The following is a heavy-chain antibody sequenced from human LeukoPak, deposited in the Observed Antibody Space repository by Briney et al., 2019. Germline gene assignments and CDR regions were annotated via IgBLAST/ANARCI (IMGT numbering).Heavy chain of an antibody. CDR3: ARVWEYSSSWGELLLDY. CDR2: INPSGGST. CDR1: GYTFTSYY. Sequence: GASVKVSCKASGYTFTSYYMHWVRQAPGQGLEWMGIINPSGGSTSYAQKFQGRVTMTRDTSTSTVYMELSSLRSEDTAVYYCARVWEYSSSWGELLLDYWGQGTLVTVSS. D-gene: IGHD6-6*01. J-gene: IGHJ4*02. V-gene: IGHV1-46*01.